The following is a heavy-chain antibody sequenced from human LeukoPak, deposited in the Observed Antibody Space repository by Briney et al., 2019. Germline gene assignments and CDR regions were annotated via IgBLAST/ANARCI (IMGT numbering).Heavy chain of an antibody. J-gene: IGHJ5*02. Sequence: GGSLRLSCAASGFTFSSYAMSWVRQAPGKGLEWVSAISGSGVSTYYADSVKGRFTISRDDSKNTLYLQMNSLRAEDTAVYYCAKDGTEFNYYGSGSHTSPNWFDPWGQGTLVTVSS. CDR2: ISGSGVST. CDR3: AKDGTEFNYYGSGSHTSPNWFDP. CDR1: GFTFSSYA. D-gene: IGHD3-10*01. V-gene: IGHV3-23*01.